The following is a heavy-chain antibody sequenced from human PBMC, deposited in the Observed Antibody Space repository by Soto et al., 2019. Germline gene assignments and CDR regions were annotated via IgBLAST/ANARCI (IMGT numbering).Heavy chain of an antibody. CDR2: IYYSGST. V-gene: IGHV4-59*08. Sequence: QVQLQESGPGLVKPSETLSLTCTVSGGSISSYYWSWIRQPPGKGLEWIGYIYYSGSTNYNPSLKSRVTTSVDTSKNQFALKLSSVTAADTAVYYCARRYGDAFDFWGQGTLVTVSS. CDR1: GGSISSYY. J-gene: IGHJ4*02. D-gene: IGHD4-17*01. CDR3: ARRYGDAFDF.